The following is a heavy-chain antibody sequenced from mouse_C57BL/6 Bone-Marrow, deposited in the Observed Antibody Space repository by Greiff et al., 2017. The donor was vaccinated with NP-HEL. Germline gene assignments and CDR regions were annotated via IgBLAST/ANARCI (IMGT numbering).Heavy chain of an antibody. CDR1: GFSLTSYA. D-gene: IGHD4-1*01. CDR3: ARENCWGFAY. J-gene: IGHJ3*01. CDR2: IWTGGDT. V-gene: IGHV2-9-1*01. Sequence: QVQLKESGPGLVAPSQSLSITCTVSGFSLTSYAISWVRQPPGKGLEWLGVIWTGGDTNYNSALKSRLSISKDNSKSQVFLKMNSLQTDDTARYYCARENCWGFAYWGQGTLVTVSA.